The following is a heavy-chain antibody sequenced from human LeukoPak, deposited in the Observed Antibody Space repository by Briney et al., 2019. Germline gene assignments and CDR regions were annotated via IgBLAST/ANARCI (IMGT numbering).Heavy chain of an antibody. CDR1: GYTFTKYA. Sequence: ASVKVSCKASGYTFTKYAISWVRQAPGQGLEWMGWISPYNGDTNYPHKLQGRVTMTADTSTSTASMELRSLRSDDTAVHYCAREESQEVTYYDVLTGETSNSYYYYYMDVWGKGTTVTVSS. V-gene: IGHV1-18*01. D-gene: IGHD3-9*01. J-gene: IGHJ6*03. CDR2: ISPYNGDT. CDR3: AREESQEVTYYDVLTGETSNSYYYYYMDV.